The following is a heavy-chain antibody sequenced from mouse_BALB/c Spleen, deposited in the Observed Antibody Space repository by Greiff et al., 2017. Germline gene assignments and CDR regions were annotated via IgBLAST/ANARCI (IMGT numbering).Heavy chain of an antibody. CDR2: IYPGSGST. CDR1: GYTFTDYV. D-gene: IGHD4-1*01. V-gene: IGHV1-77*01. Sequence: VKLMESGPELVKPGASVKMSCKASGYTFTDYVISWVKQRTGQGLEWIGEIYPGSGSTYYNEKFKGKATLTADKSSNTAYMQLSSLTSEDSAVYFCARRRGTGTGFAYWGQGTLVTVSA. CDR3: ARRRGTGTGFAY. J-gene: IGHJ3*01.